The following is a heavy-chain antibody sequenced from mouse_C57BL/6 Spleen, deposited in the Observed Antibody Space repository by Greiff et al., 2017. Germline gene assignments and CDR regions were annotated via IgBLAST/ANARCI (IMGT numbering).Heavy chain of an antibody. J-gene: IGHJ4*01. CDR2: IYPGDGDT. CDR1: GYAFSSSW. D-gene: IGHD2-12*01. Sequence: VQLVESGPELVKPGASVKISCKASGYAFSSSWMNWVKQRPGKGLEWIGRIYPGDGDTNYNGKFKGKATLTADKSSSTAYMQLSSLTSEDSAVYFCARYYKDAMDYWGQGTSVTVSS. CDR3: ARYYKDAMDY. V-gene: IGHV1-82*01.